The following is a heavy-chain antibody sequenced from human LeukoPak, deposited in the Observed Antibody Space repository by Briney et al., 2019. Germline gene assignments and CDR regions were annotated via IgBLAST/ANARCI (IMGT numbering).Heavy chain of an antibody. Sequence: SETLSLTCTVSGGSISSYYWSWIRQPAGKGLEWIGRTYTSGTTNYNPSLKSRVTMSVDTCKSQFSLKLSSVTAADTAVYYCARVRSIAVAGTSRMRYYYMDVWGKGTTVTVSS. J-gene: IGHJ6*03. V-gene: IGHV4-4*07. CDR3: ARVRSIAVAGTSRMRYYYMDV. CDR1: GGSISSYY. D-gene: IGHD6-19*01. CDR2: TYTSGTT.